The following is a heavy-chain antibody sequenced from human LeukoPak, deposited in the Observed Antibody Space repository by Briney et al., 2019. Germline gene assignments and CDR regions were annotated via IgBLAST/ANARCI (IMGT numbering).Heavy chain of an antibody. Sequence: GGSLRLSCAASGFTFSNYWMHWVRQAPGKGLVWVSRINSDGSITNYADSVKGRFTVSRDNAKNTLYLQMNSLGAEDTAVYYCARTAYSTPSLGFWGQGTLVTVSS. CDR2: INSDGSIT. CDR3: ARTAYSTPSLGF. V-gene: IGHV3-74*01. J-gene: IGHJ4*02. D-gene: IGHD6-6*01. CDR1: GFTFSNYW.